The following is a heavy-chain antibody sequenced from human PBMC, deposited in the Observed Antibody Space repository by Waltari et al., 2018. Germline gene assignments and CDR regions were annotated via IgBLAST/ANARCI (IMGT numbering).Heavy chain of an antibody. V-gene: IGHV3-49*03. CDR2: IRSKAYGGTT. CDR3: TRDSDSRIAARYYYGMDV. Sequence: EVQLVESGGGLVQPGRSLRLSCTASGFTFGAYAMSWFRQAPGKGLEWVGFIRSKAYGGTTEYAASVKGRFTISRDDSKSIAYLQMNSLKTEDTAVYYCTRDSDSRIAARYYYGMDVWGQGTTVTVSS. J-gene: IGHJ6*02. CDR1: GFTFGAYA. D-gene: IGHD6-6*01.